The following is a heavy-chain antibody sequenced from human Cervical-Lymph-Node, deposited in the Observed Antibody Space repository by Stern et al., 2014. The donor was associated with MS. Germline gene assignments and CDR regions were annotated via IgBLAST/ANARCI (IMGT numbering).Heavy chain of an antibody. Sequence: VQLVESGGGVVQPGRSLRLSCAASGFSFSTFGMHWVRQAPGKGLEWVAVISSDESYRYYADFVKGRVTISRDNAKNSLYLQMDSLRLEDTAVYYCAKSWYIGSPYYFDSWGQGTLVTVSS. CDR3: AKSWYIGSPYYFDS. D-gene: IGHD1-26*01. CDR2: ISSDESYR. CDR1: GFSFSTFG. V-gene: IGHV3-30*18. J-gene: IGHJ4*02.